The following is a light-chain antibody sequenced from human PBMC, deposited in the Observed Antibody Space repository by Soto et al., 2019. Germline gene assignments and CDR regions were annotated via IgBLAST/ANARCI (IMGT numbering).Light chain of an antibody. CDR2: EVS. Sequence: SALTQPASVSGSPGQSLTISCTGTSIDIAPYNYVSWYQQHPGKAPKLIIYEVSYRPSGISNRFSGSKPGNTASLTISGLQAEDEADYYCGSYTSSTNYVFGTGTKVTVL. CDR1: SIDIAPYNY. CDR3: GSYTSSTNYV. J-gene: IGLJ1*01. V-gene: IGLV2-14*01.